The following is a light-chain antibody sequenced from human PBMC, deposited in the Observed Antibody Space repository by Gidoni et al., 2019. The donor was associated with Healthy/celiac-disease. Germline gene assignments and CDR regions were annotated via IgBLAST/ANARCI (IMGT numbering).Light chain of an antibody. J-gene: IGKJ2*01. CDR3: QQYGSSPMYT. CDR1: QSVRSSI. V-gene: IGKV3-20*01. CDR2: GAS. Sequence: EIVLTQSPGTLALSPGERATLAGRASQSVRSSILAWYQQKPGQAPRLLIYGASSRATGIPDRFSGSGSGTDFTLTISRLEPEDFAVYYCQQYGSSPMYTFGQGTKLEIK.